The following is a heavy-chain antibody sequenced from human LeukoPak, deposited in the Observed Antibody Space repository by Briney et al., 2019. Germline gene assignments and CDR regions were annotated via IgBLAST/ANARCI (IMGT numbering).Heavy chain of an antibody. V-gene: IGHV4-39*01. Sequence: KASETLSLTCTVSGGSISSSNYYWGWIRQPPEKGLEWIGTIYYTGSTFYNPSLKSRVTISVDTPKNQFSLKLTSVTAADTAVYYCARQYYESNGYVVYWGQGYLVTVSS. J-gene: IGHJ4*02. CDR1: GGSISSSNYY. CDR2: IYYTGST. CDR3: ARQYYESNGYVVY. D-gene: IGHD3-22*01.